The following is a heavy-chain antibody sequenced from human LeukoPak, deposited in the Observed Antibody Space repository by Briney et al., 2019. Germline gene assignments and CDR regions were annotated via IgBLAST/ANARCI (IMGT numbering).Heavy chain of an antibody. CDR1: GYSFTSYW. J-gene: IGHJ4*02. V-gene: IGHV5-51*01. Sequence: GESLKISCKGSGYSFTSYWISWVRQMPGKGLEWMGIIYPGDSDTRYSPSFLGQVTISADKSIRTAYLQWSSLTASDTAMYYCARHSDYGYYLDYWGQGTLITVSS. D-gene: IGHD4-17*01. CDR3: ARHSDYGYYLDY. CDR2: IYPGDSDT.